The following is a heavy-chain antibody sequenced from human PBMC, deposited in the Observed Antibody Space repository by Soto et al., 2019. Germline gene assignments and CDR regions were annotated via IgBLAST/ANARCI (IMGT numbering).Heavy chain of an antibody. Sequence: QVQLVESGGGVTQPGRSLRLSCVASGFDFRNYAMHWVRQSPGKGPEWVAITSDDGDIQYYADSVKGRFTISRDKSKNTLFLQMTSLRTEDAAVYFCARAVDTAMDPLDYWCQGTQVTVSS. CDR3: ARAVDTAMDPLDY. J-gene: IGHJ4*02. V-gene: IGHV3-30-3*01. CDR1: GFDFRNYA. CDR2: TSDDGDIQ. D-gene: IGHD5-18*01.